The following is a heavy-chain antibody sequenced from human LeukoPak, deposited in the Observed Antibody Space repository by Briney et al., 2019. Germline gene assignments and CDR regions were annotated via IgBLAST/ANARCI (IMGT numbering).Heavy chain of an antibody. Sequence: GGSLRLSCTASGFTFSNYWMSWDRQAPGKGLECVAYIKEDGSDKNYVDSVKGRFTISRDNAKSSLYLQMNSLRVEDTAVYYCVRGTRSNSFWGQGTQVTVSS. V-gene: IGHV3-7*01. CDR3: VRGTRSNSF. CDR2: IKEDGSDK. D-gene: IGHD6-6*01. CDR1: GFTFSNYW. J-gene: IGHJ4*02.